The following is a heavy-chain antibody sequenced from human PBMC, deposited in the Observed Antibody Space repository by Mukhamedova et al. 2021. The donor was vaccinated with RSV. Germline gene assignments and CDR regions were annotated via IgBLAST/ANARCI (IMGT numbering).Heavy chain of an antibody. V-gene: IGHV3-30*07. J-gene: IGHJ4*02. D-gene: IGHD6-19*01. Sequence: TISRDNSKNTLYLQMNNLRAEDTAVYYCAGEPFTSGWYPGSFDYWGQGTLVTVSS. CDR3: AGEPFTSGWYPGSFDY.